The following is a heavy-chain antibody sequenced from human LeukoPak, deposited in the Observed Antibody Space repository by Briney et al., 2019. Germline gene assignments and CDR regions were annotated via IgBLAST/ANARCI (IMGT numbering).Heavy chain of an antibody. V-gene: IGHV1-2*02. CDR1: GYIFTGYY. J-gene: IGHJ4*02. CDR2: INPNSGDT. CDR3: ARVRYRLAEAYIDY. D-gene: IGHD3-16*01. Sequence: ASVKVSCKASGYIFTGYYMHWVRQAPGQGLEWMGWINPNSGDTNYAQKFQGRVTMTRDTSISTAYMELSRLRSDDTAVYYCARVRYRLAEAYIDYWGQGTLVTVSS.